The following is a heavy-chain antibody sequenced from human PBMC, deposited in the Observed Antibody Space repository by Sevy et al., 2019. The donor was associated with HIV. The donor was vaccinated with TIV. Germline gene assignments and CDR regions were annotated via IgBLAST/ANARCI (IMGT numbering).Heavy chain of an antibody. D-gene: IGHD3-10*01. CDR3: ATNMVHAGAYDSYFNF. Sequence: GESLKISCVASQFNFDTYAIHWVRQAPGKGLEWVAMIWYDGSSKDYAESVKGRFAISRDNSQNTAFLQMNSPRAEDTGVYYCATNMVHAGAYDSYFNFWGQGSLVTVSS. V-gene: IGHV3-33*01. CDR2: IWYDGSSK. CDR1: QFNFDTYA. J-gene: IGHJ4*02.